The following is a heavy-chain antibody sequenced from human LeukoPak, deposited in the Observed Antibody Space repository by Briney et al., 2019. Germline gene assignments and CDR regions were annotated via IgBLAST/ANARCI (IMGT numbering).Heavy chain of an antibody. D-gene: IGHD6-19*01. J-gene: IGHJ3*02. CDR2: IGAYNGNT. CDR1: GYTFTSYA. Sequence: GASVKVSCKASGYTFTSYAMHWLRQAPGQRLEWMGWIGAYNGNTNYAQKLQGRVTMTTDTSTSTAYMELRSLRSDDTAVYYCASGVIAVAGTWAFDIWGQGTMVTVSS. CDR3: ASGVIAVAGTWAFDI. V-gene: IGHV1-18*01.